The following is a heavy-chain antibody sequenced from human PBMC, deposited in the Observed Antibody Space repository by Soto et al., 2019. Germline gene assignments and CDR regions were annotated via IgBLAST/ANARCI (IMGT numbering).Heavy chain of an antibody. V-gene: IGHV4-34*02. J-gene: IGHJ6*02. CDR2: ISHDGGT. Sequence: QVQLQQWGAGLLRPSETLSLTCAFYGGSFDDFYWSWVRQSPGKGLEWVGEISHDGGTNYSPSLASRVSRSVDPSKNQFSLHLRSVTAADTGLYYCARGQLVWYGDLTPYHRDMDVWGQGTTVTVSS. D-gene: IGHD3-10*01. CDR3: ARGQLVWYGDLTPYHRDMDV. CDR1: GGSFDDFY.